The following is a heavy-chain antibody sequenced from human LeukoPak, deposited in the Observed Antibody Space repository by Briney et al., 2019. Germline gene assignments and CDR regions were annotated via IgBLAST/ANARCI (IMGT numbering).Heavy chain of an antibody. CDR1: GGTFSSYA. CDR2: IIPIFGTA. J-gene: IGHJ5*02. D-gene: IGHD3-22*01. V-gene: IGHV1-69*06. CDR3: APRRRGYYDIEFAP. Sequence: GASVKVSCKASGGTFSSYAISWVRQAPGQGLEWMGGIIPIFGTANYAQKFQGRVTITADKSTSTAYMELSSLRSEVTAVYYCAPRRRGYYDIEFAPWGQGTLVTVSS.